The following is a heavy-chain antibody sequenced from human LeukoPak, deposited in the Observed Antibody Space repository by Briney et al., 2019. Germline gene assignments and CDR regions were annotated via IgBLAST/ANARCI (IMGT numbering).Heavy chain of an antibody. D-gene: IGHD3-9*01. CDR2: ISGSGGSK. CDR3: AKGTTYYDILTGYGYPYYFDY. J-gene: IGHJ4*02. CDR1: GFTFSTHA. Sequence: GGSLRLSCAASGFTFSTHAMGWVRQAPGKGLEWVSAISGSGGSKYYADSVKGRFTISRDNSKNTLYVQMNSLRAEDTATYYCAKGTTYYDILTGYGYPYYFDYWGQGTLVTVSS. V-gene: IGHV3-23*01.